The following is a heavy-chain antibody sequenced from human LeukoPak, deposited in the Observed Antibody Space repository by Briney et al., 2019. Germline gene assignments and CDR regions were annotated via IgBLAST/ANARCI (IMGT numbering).Heavy chain of an antibody. Sequence: GESLKISCKGSGYSFINYWIGWVRQMPGKGLEWMGIIYPGDSDTRYSPSFQGQVTISADKSISTAYLQWSSLKASDTAMYYCARRSDSAYWYFDLWGRGTLVTVSS. CDR1: GYSFINYW. CDR2: IYPGDSDT. CDR3: ARRSDSAYWYFDL. D-gene: IGHD2-21*02. J-gene: IGHJ2*01. V-gene: IGHV5-51*01.